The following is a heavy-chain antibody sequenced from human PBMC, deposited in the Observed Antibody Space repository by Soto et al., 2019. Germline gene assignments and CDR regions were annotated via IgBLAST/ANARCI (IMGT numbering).Heavy chain of an antibody. Sequence: QVQLVESGGGVVQPGTSLRLSCVGSGFTFRSYVIHWVRQAPGKGLEWVALTSYDGSNKYYDDSVKGRFTISRDNSRNTVDLQMDSLRLEDTALSYCARGGGVGVAGSAAFDMWGQGTLVTVSS. J-gene: IGHJ3*02. CDR1: GFTFRSYV. CDR2: TSYDGSNK. D-gene: IGHD3-3*01. CDR3: ARGGGVGVAGSAAFDM. V-gene: IGHV3-30*19.